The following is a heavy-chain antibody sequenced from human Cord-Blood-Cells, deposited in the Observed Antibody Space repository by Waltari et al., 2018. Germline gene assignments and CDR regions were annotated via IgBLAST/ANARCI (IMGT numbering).Heavy chain of an antibody. CDR1: GFTFSNAW. J-gene: IGHJ6*03. CDR2: IKSKTDGGTT. V-gene: IGHV3-15*01. D-gene: IGHD6-6*01. Sequence: EVQLVESGGGLVKPGGSLRLSCAASGFTFSNAWMSWVRQAPGKGLEWVGRIKSKTDGGTTDYAAPVKGRFTISRDDSKNTLYLQMNSLKAEDTAVYYCTTLGFMGSSSTYYYYYMDVWGKGTTVTVSS. CDR3: TTLGFMGSSSTYYYYYMDV.